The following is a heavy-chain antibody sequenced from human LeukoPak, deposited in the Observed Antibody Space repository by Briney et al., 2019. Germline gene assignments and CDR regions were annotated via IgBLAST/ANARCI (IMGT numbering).Heavy chain of an antibody. CDR1: GFTFSSYA. J-gene: IGHJ4*02. CDR2: ISGSGGST. D-gene: IGHD3-9*01. CDR3: AKSGDYDILTGWTG. Sequence: GGSLRLSCAASGFTFSSYAMSWVRQAPGKGLEWVSAISGSGGSTYYADSVKGRFTISRDNSKNTLYLQMNSLRAEDTAVYYCAKSGDYDILTGWTGWGQGTLVTVSS. V-gene: IGHV3-23*01.